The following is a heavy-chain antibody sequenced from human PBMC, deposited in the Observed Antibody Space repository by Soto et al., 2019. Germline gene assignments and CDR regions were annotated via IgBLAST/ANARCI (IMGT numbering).Heavy chain of an antibody. CDR2: ISWNSGSI. CDR3: AKGRNFGVVIFDAFDI. V-gene: IGHV3-9*01. Sequence: GGSRRLSCSASGFTFDDYAMHWVRQPPGKGLEWVSGISWNSGSIGYADSVKGRFTISRDNAKNSLYLQMNSLRAEDTALYYCAKGRNFGVVIFDAFDIWGQGTMVTVSS. D-gene: IGHD3-3*01. CDR1: GFTFDDYA. J-gene: IGHJ3*02.